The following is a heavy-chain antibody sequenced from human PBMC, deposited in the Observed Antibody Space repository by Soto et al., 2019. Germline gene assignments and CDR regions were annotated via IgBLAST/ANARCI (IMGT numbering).Heavy chain of an antibody. D-gene: IGHD3-10*01. Sequence: ASVKVSCKASGGTFSSYTISWVRQAPGQGLEWMGRIIPILGIANYAQKFQGRVTMTANNSISTAYMELSSLRSEDTAVYYCARPMVRGVIITGYYYYYMDVWGKGTTVTVSS. CDR2: IIPILGIA. V-gene: IGHV1-69*02. CDR1: GGTFSSYT. J-gene: IGHJ6*03. CDR3: ARPMVRGVIITGYYYYYMDV.